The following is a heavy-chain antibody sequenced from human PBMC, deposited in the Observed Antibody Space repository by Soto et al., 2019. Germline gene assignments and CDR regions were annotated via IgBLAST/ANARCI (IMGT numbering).Heavy chain of an antibody. D-gene: IGHD3-22*01. CDR2: VSNSGNT. CDR1: GDSVSSGNYY. CDR3: ARTDSRGSWAAWF. V-gene: IGHV4-61*01. J-gene: IGHJ4*02. Sequence: PSETLSLTCSVSGDSVSSGNYYWSWMRQPPGKGLEWIGYVSNSGNTNYNPSLKSRVTISVDTSKNQFSLKLTPVTAADTAVYHCARTDSRGSWAAWFWGQG.